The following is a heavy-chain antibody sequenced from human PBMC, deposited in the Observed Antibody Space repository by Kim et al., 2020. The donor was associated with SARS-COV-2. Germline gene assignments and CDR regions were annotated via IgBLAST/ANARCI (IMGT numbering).Heavy chain of an antibody. CDR1: GGSISSYY. J-gene: IGHJ5*02. V-gene: IGHV4-59*01. CDR3: ARRVTFAYCGGDCYYWFDP. Sequence: SETLSLTCTVSGGSISSYYWSWIRQPPGKGLEWIGYIYYSGSTNYNPSLKSRVTISVDTSKNQFSLKLSSVTAADTAVCYCARRVTFAYCGGDCYYWFDPWGQGTLVTVSS. CDR2: IYYSGST. D-gene: IGHD2-21*02.